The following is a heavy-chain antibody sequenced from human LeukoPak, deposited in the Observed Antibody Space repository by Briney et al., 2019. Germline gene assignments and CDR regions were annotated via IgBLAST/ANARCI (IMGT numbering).Heavy chain of an antibody. CDR1: GGSFSGYY. V-gene: IGHV4-34*01. CDR2: INHSGST. J-gene: IGHJ4*02. D-gene: IGHD2-2*01. Sequence: SETLSLTCALYGGSFSGYYWSWIRQPPGKGLEWIGEINHSGSTNYNPSLKSRVTISVDTSKNQFSLKLSSVTAADTAVYYCARGGIVVVLAACEYWGQGTLVTVSS. CDR3: ARGGIVVVLAACEY.